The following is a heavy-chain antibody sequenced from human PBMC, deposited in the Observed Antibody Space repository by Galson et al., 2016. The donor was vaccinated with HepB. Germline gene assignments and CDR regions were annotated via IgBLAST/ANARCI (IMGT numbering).Heavy chain of an antibody. CDR2: ISGSGGST. CDR3: VGVRGATDGYNPYDS. D-gene: IGHD5-24*01. Sequence: SLRLSCAASGFTFSSYAMGWVRQAPGKGLEWVSSISGSGGSTYYADSVKGRFSISRDNSKNTLYLQMNSLETDDTAVYYCVGVRGATDGYNPYDSWGQGTLVTVSS. CDR1: GFTFSSYA. V-gene: IGHV3-23*01. J-gene: IGHJ4*02.